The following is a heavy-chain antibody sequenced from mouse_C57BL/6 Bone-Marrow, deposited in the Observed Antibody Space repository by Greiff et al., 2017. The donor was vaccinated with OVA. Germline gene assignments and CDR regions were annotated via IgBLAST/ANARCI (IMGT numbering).Heavy chain of an antibody. V-gene: IGHV1-76*01. CDR2: IYPGSGNT. J-gene: IGHJ2*01. Sequence: QVQLQQSGAEVVRPGASVQLSCKASGYTFTDHYINWVKQRPGPGLEWIARIYPGSGNTYYNEKFKGKATLTAEKSSNPAYMQLSSLTSEDSAVYFCARDDGYYFEYWGQGTTLTVSS. D-gene: IGHD2-3*01. CDR1: GYTFTDHY. CDR3: ARDDGYYFEY.